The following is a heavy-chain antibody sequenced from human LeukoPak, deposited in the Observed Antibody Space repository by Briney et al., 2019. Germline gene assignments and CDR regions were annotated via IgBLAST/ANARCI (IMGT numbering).Heavy chain of an antibody. CDR1: GFIFSNYD. CDR2: IAIGGET. J-gene: IGHJ3*01. V-gene: IGHV3-13*01. Sequence: GGSLRLSCAASGFIFSNYDMHWVRQARGKGMEWVAAIAIGGETYYPASVKGRFTISRENAKNSLYLQMNSLRAGDTAIYYCVRAHVGAGLAFDVWGQGTVVTVSS. CDR3: VRAHVGAGLAFDV. D-gene: IGHD1-26*01.